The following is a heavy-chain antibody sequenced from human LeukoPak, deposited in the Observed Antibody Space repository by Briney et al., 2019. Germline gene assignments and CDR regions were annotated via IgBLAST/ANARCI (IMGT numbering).Heavy chain of an antibody. Sequence: PGGSLSLSCAPSGFTFDDYAIHWVRHAPGEGMEWVSGISWNSGTIGYADSVKGRFTIPRDNAKNSLYLQMNSLRAEDTALYYWAKVGEPDQYYFDYWGQGTLVTVSS. CDR3: AKVGEPDQYYFDY. V-gene: IGHV3-9*01. D-gene: IGHD3-10*01. J-gene: IGHJ4*02. CDR1: GFTFDDYA. CDR2: ISWNSGTI.